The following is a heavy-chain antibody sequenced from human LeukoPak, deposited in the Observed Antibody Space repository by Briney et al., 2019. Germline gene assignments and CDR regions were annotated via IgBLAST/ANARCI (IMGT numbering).Heavy chain of an antibody. CDR2: TNHSGST. J-gene: IGHJ4*02. D-gene: IGHD4-17*01. Sequence: PSETLSLTCAVYGGSFSGYYWSWIRQPPGKGLEWIGETNHSGSTNYNPSLKSRVTISVDTSKNQFSLKLSSVTAADTAVYYCASVYGDYGSPASPIDYWGQGTLVTVSS. V-gene: IGHV4-34*01. CDR3: ASVYGDYGSPASPIDY. CDR1: GGSFSGYY.